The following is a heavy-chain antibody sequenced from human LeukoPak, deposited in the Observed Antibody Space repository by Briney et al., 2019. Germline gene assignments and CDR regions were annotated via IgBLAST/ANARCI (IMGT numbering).Heavy chain of an antibody. D-gene: IGHD4-17*01. Sequence: GGSLRLSCAASGFTFSSFNMHWVRQAPGKGLVWVSRLKSDGSTAMYADSVQGRFTISRDNARNTVHLLMSSLTVEDTGVYYCARGIYGDPVAFDSWGQGALVTVSS. V-gene: IGHV3-74*03. CDR3: ARGIYGDPVAFDS. J-gene: IGHJ4*02. CDR2: LKSDGSTA. CDR1: GFTFSSFN.